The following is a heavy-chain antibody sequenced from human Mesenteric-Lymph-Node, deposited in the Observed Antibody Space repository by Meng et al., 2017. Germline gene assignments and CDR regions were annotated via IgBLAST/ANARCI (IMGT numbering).Heavy chain of an antibody. D-gene: IGHD3-16*01. V-gene: IGHV5-51*01. Sequence: GESLKISCKGSGYSFSNYWIGWVRQMPGKGLEWMGIIYPGDSDTRYSPSFQGQVTISADKSISTAYLQWSSLKASDTAMYYCARPEVWGAGAFDIWGQGTMVTVSS. CDR1: GYSFSNYW. CDR3: ARPEVWGAGAFDI. J-gene: IGHJ3*02. CDR2: IYPGDSDT.